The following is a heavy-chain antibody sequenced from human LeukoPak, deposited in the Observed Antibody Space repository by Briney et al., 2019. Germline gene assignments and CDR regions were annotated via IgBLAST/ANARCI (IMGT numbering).Heavy chain of an antibody. V-gene: IGHV4-59*12. CDR1: GGSISSYY. CDR2: IYYSGST. D-gene: IGHD1-26*01. CDR3: ARVTIPASGSYFDY. Sequence: KASETLSFTCTVSGGSISSYYWSWIRQPPGKGLEWIGYIYYSGSTNYNPSHKSRVTISVDTSKNQFSLKLSSVTAADTAVYYCARVTIPASGSYFDYWGQGTLVTVSS. J-gene: IGHJ4*02.